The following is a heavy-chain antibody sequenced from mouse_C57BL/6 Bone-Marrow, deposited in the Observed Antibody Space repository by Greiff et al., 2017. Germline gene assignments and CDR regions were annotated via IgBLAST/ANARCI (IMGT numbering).Heavy chain of an antibody. D-gene: IGHD1-1*01. CDR1: GYTFTSYW. CDR3: ARKDGSSLYYFDY. Sequence: QVQLQQSGAELVKPGASVKLSCKASGYTFTSYWMHWVKQRPGRGLEWIGRIDPNSGGTKYNEKFQSKATLTVDKPSSTAYMQLSSLTSEDSAVYYCARKDGSSLYYFDYWGQGTTLTVSS. V-gene: IGHV1-72*01. J-gene: IGHJ2*01. CDR2: IDPNSGGT.